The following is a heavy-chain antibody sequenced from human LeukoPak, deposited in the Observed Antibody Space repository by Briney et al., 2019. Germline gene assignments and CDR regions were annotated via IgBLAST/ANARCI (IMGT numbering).Heavy chain of an antibody. Sequence: GGSLRLSCAASGFTFSSYAMSWVRQAPGKGLEWVSAISGSGGSTYYADSVKGRFTISRDNSKNTLYLQMNSLRAEDAAVYYCAKGERQPIVHFDYWGQGTLVTVSS. CDR1: GFTFSSYA. CDR2: ISGSGGST. J-gene: IGHJ4*02. CDR3: AKGERQPIVHFDY. D-gene: IGHD2/OR15-2a*01. V-gene: IGHV3-23*01.